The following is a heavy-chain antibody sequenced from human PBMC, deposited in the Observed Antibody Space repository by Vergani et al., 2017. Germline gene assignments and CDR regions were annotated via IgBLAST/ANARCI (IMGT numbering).Heavy chain of an antibody. J-gene: IGHJ4*02. CDR2: VYFTGHT. Sequence: QVQLQESGPGLVKSSETLSLTCSVSFDSISRTNFYWGWIRQPPGKGLEWLGSVYFTGHTYYNPSLKSRVTISVDTSNNHFSLNLSSVTAADTAVYYCARSGSYQRARDHWGRGTLVTVSS. CDR3: ARSGSYQRARDH. D-gene: IGHD6-25*01. V-gene: IGHV4-39*02. CDR1: FDSISRTNFY.